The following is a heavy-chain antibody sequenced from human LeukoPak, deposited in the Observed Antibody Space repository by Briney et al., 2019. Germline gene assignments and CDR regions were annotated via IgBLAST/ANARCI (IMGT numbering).Heavy chain of an antibody. Sequence: KPSETLSLTCAVYGGSFSGYYWSWIRQPPGKGLEWIGEINHSGSTNYNPSLKSRVTISVDTSKNQFSLKLSSVTAADTAVYYCARVRSTGGCDYWGQGTLVTVSS. CDR2: INHSGST. V-gene: IGHV4-34*01. CDR3: ARVRSTGGCDY. J-gene: IGHJ4*02. D-gene: IGHD1-14*01. CDR1: GGSFSGYY.